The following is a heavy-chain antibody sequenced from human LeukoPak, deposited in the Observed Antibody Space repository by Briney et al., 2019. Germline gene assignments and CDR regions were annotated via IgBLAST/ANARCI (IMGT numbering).Heavy chain of an antibody. CDR2: IYYSGST. CDR3: ARGGVNYDDSRGYWTNACEI. Sequence: SETLSLTCTVSGGSISSSSYYWGWIRQPPGKGLEWIGSIYYSGSTYYNPSLKSRVTISVDTSKNQFSLKLSSVTAADTAGYYCARGGVNYDDSRGYWTNACEIWGRGTMVSVSS. J-gene: IGHJ3*02. CDR1: GGSISSSSYY. D-gene: IGHD3-22*01. V-gene: IGHV4-39*07.